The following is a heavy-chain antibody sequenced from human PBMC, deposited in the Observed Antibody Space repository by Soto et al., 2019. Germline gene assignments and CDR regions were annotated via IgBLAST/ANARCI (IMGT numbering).Heavy chain of an antibody. J-gene: IGHJ6*02. CDR3: ALLSFYYFFLPGYYQDDMAF. D-gene: IGHD3-9*01. V-gene: IGHV4-39*01. CDR2: VYHSGSA. Sequence: SETLSLTCTVSGGSISSGSYYWGWIRQPPGKGLEWIGIVYHSGSAYYNPSLKSRVTISVDTSKNQFSLKLTSVTAADTAVYYFALLSFYYFFLPGYYQDDMAFWAQGPTVTVSS. CDR1: GGSISSGSYY.